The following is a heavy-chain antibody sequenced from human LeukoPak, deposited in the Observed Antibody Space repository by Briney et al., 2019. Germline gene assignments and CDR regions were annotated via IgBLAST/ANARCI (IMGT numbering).Heavy chain of an antibody. CDR1: GGTFSSYA. J-gene: IGHJ6*02. Sequence: SVKVSCKASGGTFSSYAISWVGQAPGQGGEWMGGISPMFGRATYAQQFQASVTMTTNTSLSPAYMELPSLRSEYTAVYYCARGRRGQCLVGLFSRGYYYGMDVCGPGTPFTVSS. CDR2: ISPMFGRA. D-gene: IGHD6-19*01. V-gene: IGHV1-69*05. CDR3: ARGRRGQCLVGLFSRGYYYGMDV.